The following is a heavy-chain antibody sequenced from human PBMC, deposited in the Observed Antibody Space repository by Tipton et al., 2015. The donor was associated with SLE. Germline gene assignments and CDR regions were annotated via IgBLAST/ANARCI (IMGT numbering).Heavy chain of an antibody. CDR2: IYTSGST. Sequence: TLSLTCSVSGDSVSGKYWGWIRQPPGKGLEWIAYIYTSGSTSYNPSLKSRVTISLDTSKSQFSLKLSSVTAADTAVYYCARVKGDFYSSDWYGDYWGQGTLVSVSS. J-gene: IGHJ4*02. V-gene: IGHV4-4*08. CDR1: GDSVSGKY. D-gene: IGHD6-13*01. CDR3: ARVKGDFYSSDWYGDY.